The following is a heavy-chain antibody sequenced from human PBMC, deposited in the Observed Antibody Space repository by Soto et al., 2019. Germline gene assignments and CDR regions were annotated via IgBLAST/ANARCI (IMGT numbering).Heavy chain of an antibody. J-gene: IGHJ4*02. CDR1: GGSISSYY. D-gene: IGHD6-13*01. Sequence: PWETLSITCTVSGGSISSYYWSWIRQPPGKGLEWIGYIYYSGSTNYAQKLQGRVTMTTDTSTSTAYMELRSLRSDDTAVYYCARVAGPYDAYFDYWGQGTLVTVSS. CDR2: IYYSGST. V-gene: IGHV4-59*01. CDR3: ARVAGPYDAYFDY.